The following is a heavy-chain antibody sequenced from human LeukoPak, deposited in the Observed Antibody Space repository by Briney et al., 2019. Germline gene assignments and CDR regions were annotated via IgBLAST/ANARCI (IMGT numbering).Heavy chain of an antibody. CDR1: GGSISSSSYY. J-gene: IGHJ4*02. V-gene: IGHV4-39*01. Sequence: SXXLSLTCTVSGGSISSSSYYWGWIRQPRGKGLEWIGSIYYSGSTYYNPSGKSRFTITVDKAKNKYSLKLSSVTASDTAVYYCARHNSGSYYYWGQGTLVTLSS. CDR3: ARHNSGSYYY. D-gene: IGHD1-26*01. CDR2: IYYSGST.